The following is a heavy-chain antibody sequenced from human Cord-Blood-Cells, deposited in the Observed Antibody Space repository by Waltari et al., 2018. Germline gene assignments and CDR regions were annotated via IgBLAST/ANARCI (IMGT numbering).Heavy chain of an antibody. CDR2: INHNGST. CDR1: GGSFSGYY. V-gene: IGHV4-34*01. Sequence: QVQLQQWGAGLLKPSETLSLTCAVYGGSFSGYYWSWIRQPPGTRLEWIGEINHNGSTNSNPSLKSRVTISVDTSKNQFSLKLSSVTAADTAVYYCARVVVVVITTLEYYYYGMDVWGQGTTVTVSS. J-gene: IGHJ6*02. D-gene: IGHD3-22*01. CDR3: ARVVVVVITTLEYYYYGMDV.